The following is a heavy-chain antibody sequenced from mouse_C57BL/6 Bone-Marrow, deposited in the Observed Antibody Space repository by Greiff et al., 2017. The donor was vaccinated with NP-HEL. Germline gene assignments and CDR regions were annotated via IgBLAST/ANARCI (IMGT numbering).Heavy chain of an antibody. CDR2: ISSGSSTI. CDR1: GFTFSDYG. D-gene: IGHD4-1*01. Sequence: EVQLVESGGGLVKPGGSLTLSCAASGFTFSDYGMHWVRQAPEKGLEWVAYISSGSSTIYYADTVKGRFTISRDNAKNTLFLQMTSLRSEDTAMYYCARLSNFYFDYWGQGTTLTVSS. CDR3: ARLSNFYFDY. V-gene: IGHV5-17*01. J-gene: IGHJ2*01.